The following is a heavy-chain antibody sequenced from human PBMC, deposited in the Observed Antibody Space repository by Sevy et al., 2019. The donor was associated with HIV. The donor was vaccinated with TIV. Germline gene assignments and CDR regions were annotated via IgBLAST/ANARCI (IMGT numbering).Heavy chain of an antibody. CDR2: ISSGGRNK. J-gene: IGHJ4*02. Sequence: GGSLRLSCAASTFTFSDYYMTWLRQAPGKGLEWVSHISSGGRNKYYADSVKGRFTISRDNVKNSLYLQMNSLRVEDTALYYCARVRYNYGSYYFDYWGQRTLVTVSS. CDR3: ARVRYNYGSYYFDY. CDR1: TFTFSDYY. V-gene: IGHV3-11*01. D-gene: IGHD5-18*01.